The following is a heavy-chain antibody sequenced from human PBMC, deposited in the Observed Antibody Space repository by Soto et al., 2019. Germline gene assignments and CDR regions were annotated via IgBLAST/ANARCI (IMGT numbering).Heavy chain of an antibody. J-gene: IGHJ3*02. Sequence: HGESLKISCKGSGYRFTSYWIGWVRQMPGNGLEWMGIIYPGDSDTRYSPSFQGQVTISADKSISTAYLQWSSLKASDTAMYYCARRSPAAASDAFDIWGQGTMVTVSS. D-gene: IGHD6-13*01. CDR3: ARRSPAAASDAFDI. CDR2: IYPGDSDT. V-gene: IGHV5-51*01. CDR1: GYRFTSYW.